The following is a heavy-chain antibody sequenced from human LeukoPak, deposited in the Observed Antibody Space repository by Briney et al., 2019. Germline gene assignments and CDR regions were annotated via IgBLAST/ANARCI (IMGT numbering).Heavy chain of an antibody. J-gene: IGHJ4*02. CDR1: GGSISSGGYY. V-gene: IGHV4-31*03. D-gene: IGHD3-10*01. Sequence: SQTLSLTCTVSGGSISSGGYYWGWIRQHPGKGLEWIGYIYYSGSNYYNPSLKSRVTISVDTSKNQFSLKLSSVTAADTAVYYCASRRWFGELYDYWGQGTLVTVSS. CDR2: IYYSGSN. CDR3: ASRRWFGELYDY.